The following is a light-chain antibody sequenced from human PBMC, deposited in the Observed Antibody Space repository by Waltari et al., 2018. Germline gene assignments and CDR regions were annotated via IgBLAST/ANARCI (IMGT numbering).Light chain of an antibody. CDR2: GAS. J-gene: IGKJ1*01. CDR3: QQYNNWPPGT. V-gene: IGKV3-15*01. CDR1: QSIGSK. Sequence: DTVLTPPPATLSVSPGPSATIPCTTSQSIGSKLAWYRQKPGQAPRLLIYGASIRATGIPARFSGSGSETEFTLTISSLQSEDFAVCYCQQYNNWPPGTCGQGTKVEI.